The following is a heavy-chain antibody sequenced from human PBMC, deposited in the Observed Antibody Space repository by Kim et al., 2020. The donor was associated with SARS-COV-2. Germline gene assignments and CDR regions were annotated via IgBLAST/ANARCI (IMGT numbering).Heavy chain of an antibody. CDR3: ARGLVVVPAANPNELNYYYYGMDV. D-gene: IGHD2-2*01. Sequence: ASVKVSCKASGYTFTSYGISWVRQAPGQGLEWMGWISAYNGNTNYAQKLQGRVTMTTDTSTSTAYMELRSLRSDDTAVYYCARGLVVVPAANPNELNYYYYGMDVWGQGTTVTVSS. CDR1: GYTFTSYG. CDR2: ISAYNGNT. V-gene: IGHV1-18*01. J-gene: IGHJ6*02.